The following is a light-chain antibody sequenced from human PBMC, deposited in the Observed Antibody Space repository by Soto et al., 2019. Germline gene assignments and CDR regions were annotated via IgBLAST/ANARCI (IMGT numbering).Light chain of an antibody. CDR1: SSDVGGYKY. CDR2: EVS. CDR3: SSYTSSATLV. J-gene: IGLJ2*01. V-gene: IGLV2-14*01. Sequence: QSALTQPASVSGSPGXXXXXXXTGTSSDVGGYKYVSWYQQHPGKAPKLIIHEVSSRPSGVSSRFSGSKSGNTASLTISGLQAEDEADYYCSSYTSSATLVFGVGTKLTVL.